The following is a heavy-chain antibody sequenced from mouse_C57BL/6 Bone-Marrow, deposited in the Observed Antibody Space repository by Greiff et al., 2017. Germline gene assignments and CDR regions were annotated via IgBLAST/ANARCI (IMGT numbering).Heavy chain of an antibody. CDR3: ARRNSGKYVDY. CDR1: GYSFTSYR. Sequence: QVQLQQSGAELVKPGASVKISCKASGYSFTSYRITWVKQSHGQGLEWIGVIYPGNGTTNYNQKFKGKATLTVDKSSSTAYMQLTSLTSEDSAVYYCARRNSGKYVDYWGTGTTLTVSS. J-gene: IGHJ1*03. CDR2: IYPGNGTT. V-gene: IGHV1-55*01. D-gene: IGHD2-4*01.